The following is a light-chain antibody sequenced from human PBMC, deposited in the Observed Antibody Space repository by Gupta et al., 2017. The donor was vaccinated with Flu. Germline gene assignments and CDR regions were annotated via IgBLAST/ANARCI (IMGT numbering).Light chain of an antibody. CDR1: NSNIGNTY. CDR2: ENN. V-gene: IGLV1-51*02. J-gene: IGLJ2*01. Sequence: QSVLTQPPSVSAAPGQKVTISCSGSNSNIGNTYVAWYQQVPGTAPKLLIYENNKRPSGIPDRFSGSKSGTSATLDITGLQTGDEAYYYCGTWDTSLSGGVFGGGTKLTVL. CDR3: GTWDTSLSGGV.